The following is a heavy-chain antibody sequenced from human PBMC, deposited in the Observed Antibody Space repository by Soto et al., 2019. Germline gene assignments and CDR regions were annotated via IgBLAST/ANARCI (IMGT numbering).Heavy chain of an antibody. CDR3: TLRQDTSRGPIY. CDR2: GE. J-gene: IGHJ4*02. D-gene: IGHD6-13*01. CDR1: GFSPTTSGMT. Sequence: SGPTLGNPTQTLTLTCTVSGFSPTTSGMTLGWIRQPPGKAPEWLALGEQYSPSLQSRLTITKDTSENQVVLTMTNMDPVDTATYYCTLRQDTSRGPIYWGQGILVTVSS. V-gene: IGHV2-5*01.